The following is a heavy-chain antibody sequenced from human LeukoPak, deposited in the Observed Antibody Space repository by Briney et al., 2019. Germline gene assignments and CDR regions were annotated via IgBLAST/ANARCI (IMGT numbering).Heavy chain of an antibody. D-gene: IGHD3-10*01. CDR3: ARDLLWFGESSVG. CDR2: ISGNGYST. Sequence: GGSLRLSCAASGFTFYRYSMSWVRQAPGRGLEWVSTISGNGYSTFYADSVKGRFTISRDNSNNTLYLQMNALRADDAALYYCARDLLWFGESSVGWGQGSLVTVSS. CDR1: GFTFYRYS. J-gene: IGHJ4*02. V-gene: IGHV3-23*01.